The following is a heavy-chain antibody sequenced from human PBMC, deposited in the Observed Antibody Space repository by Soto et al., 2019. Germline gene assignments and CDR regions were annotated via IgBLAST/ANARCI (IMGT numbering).Heavy chain of an antibody. Sequence: PSETLSLTCTVSGGSISGYYWSWIRQSPGKGLEYIGYIYYRGSTNYNPSLKSRVTMSADTSRNQFSLKVNSVTAADTAVYYCARQQLLPFYYALDVWGQGTTVTVSS. CDR2: IYYRGST. CDR3: ARQQLLPFYYALDV. CDR1: GGSISGYY. J-gene: IGHJ6*02. V-gene: IGHV4-59*01. D-gene: IGHD6-13*01.